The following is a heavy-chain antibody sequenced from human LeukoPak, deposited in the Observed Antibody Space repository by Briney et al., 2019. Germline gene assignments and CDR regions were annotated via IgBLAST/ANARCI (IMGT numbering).Heavy chain of an antibody. CDR2: INPSGGST. CDR1: GYTFTSYY. CDR3: ASVDTAAGTPSGH. J-gene: IGHJ1*01. V-gene: IGHV1-46*01. D-gene: IGHD6-13*01. Sequence: ASVKVSCKASGYTFTSYYMHWVRQAPGQGLEWMGIINPSGGSTSYAQKFQGRVTMTRDTSTRTVYMELSSLRSEDTAVYYCASVDTAAGTPSGHWGQGTLVTVSS.